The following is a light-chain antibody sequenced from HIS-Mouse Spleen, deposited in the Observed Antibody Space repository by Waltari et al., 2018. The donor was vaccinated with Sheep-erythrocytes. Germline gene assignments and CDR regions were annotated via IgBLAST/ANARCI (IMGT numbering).Light chain of an antibody. CDR1: SSDVGSYNL. Sequence: QSALTQPASVSGSPGPSITISCTGTSSDVGSYNLVSWYQQHPGKAPKLMIYEGSKRPSGVSNRFPGSKSGNPASLTISGLQAEDEADYYCCSYAGSSTPWVFGGGTKLTVL. J-gene: IGLJ3*02. CDR2: EGS. CDR3: CSYAGSSTPWV. V-gene: IGLV2-23*01.